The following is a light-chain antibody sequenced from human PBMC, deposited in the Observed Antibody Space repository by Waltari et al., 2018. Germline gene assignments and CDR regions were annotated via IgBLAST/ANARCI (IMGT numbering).Light chain of an antibody. CDR1: TEHRLYD. Sequence: QLVLTQSPSASASLGASVNIPSTRTTEHRLYDIAWHQQHRQRGPRFLMRLNSDGSHTKGHGIPDRFSGSSSGAERYLISSILQYEDEADYYCQTWDPYIVVFGGGTKLTVL. CDR2: LNSDGSH. CDR3: QTWDPYIVV. V-gene: IGLV4-69*01. J-gene: IGLJ2*01.